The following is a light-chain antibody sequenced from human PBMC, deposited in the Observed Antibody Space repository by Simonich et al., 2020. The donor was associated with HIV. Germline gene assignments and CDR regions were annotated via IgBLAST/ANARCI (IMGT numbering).Light chain of an antibody. J-gene: IGKJ1*01. CDR3: QQSYSTWT. V-gene: IGKV1-39*01. Sequence: IQMTQSPSSLSASVGDRVTITCRASQSISSYLNWYQQKPGKAPKLLINVASSLQSGVPSRFSGSGSGTDFTLTISSLQPEDFAIYYCQQSYSTWTFGQGTKVEIK. CDR2: VAS. CDR1: QSISSY.